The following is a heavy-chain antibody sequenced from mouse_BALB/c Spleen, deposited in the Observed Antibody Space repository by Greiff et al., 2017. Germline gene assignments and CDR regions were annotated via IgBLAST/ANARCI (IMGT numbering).Heavy chain of an antibody. CDR3: ARVTTVAYFDY. Sequence: LVESGAELVKPGASVKLSCTASGFNIKDTYMHWVKQRPEQGLEWIGRIDPANGNTKYDPKFQGKATITADTSSNTAYLQLSSLTSEDTAVYYCARVTTVAYFDYWGQGTTLTVSS. CDR2: IDPANGNT. D-gene: IGHD1-1*01. CDR1: GFNIKDTY. J-gene: IGHJ2*01. V-gene: IGHV14-3*02.